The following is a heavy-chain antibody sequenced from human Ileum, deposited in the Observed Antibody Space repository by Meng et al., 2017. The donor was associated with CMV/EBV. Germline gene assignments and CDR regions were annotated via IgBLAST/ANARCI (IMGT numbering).Heavy chain of an antibody. CDR2: INSDGSST. V-gene: IGHV3-74*01. D-gene: IGHD1-1*01. CDR3: AEAWKGVS. J-gene: IGHJ4*02. Sequence: GESLKISCAASGFTFSSYWMHWFRQAPGKGLVWVSLINSDGSSTNYADSVKGRFTVSRDNAKNTLYLQMNSLRAEDTAVYYCAEAWKGVSWGQGTLVTVSS. CDR1: GFTFSSYW.